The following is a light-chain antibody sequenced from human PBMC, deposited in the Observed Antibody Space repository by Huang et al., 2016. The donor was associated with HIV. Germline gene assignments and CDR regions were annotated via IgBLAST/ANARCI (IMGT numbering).Light chain of an antibody. CDR2: WAS. CDR3: QQYYSTPPT. V-gene: IGKV4-1*01. CDR1: QSVLYSSNNKNY. J-gene: IGKJ1*01. Sequence: DIVMTQSPDSLAVSLGERATINCKSSQSVLYSSNNKNYLAWYQQKPGQPPKLVIYWASTRESGVPDRFSGSGSGTDCTLTISRLQAEDVAVYYCQQYYSTPPTFGQGTKVEIK.